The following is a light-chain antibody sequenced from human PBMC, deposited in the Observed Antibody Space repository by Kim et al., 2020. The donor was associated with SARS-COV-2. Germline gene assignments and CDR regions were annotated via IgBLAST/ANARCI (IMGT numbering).Light chain of an antibody. J-gene: IGKJ4*01. Sequence: DIQMTQSPSSLAESVGDRVTIACRASQSINTDLNWYQQKPGKAPKLLIYAASNLQSGVPSRFSGSGSGTDFTLANSSLQPEDFATYYCQQGHTAPLLSFGGRTKV. V-gene: IGKV1-39*01. CDR1: QSINTD. CDR2: AAS. CDR3: QQGHTAPLLS.